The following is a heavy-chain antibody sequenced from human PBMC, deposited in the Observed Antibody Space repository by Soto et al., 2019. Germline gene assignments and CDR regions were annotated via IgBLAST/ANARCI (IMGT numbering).Heavy chain of an antibody. Sequence: LSLTCTVSGGSISSYYRSWIRQPPGKGLEWIGYIYYSGSTNYNPSLKSRVTISVDTSKNQFSLKLSSVTAADTAVYYCARVEYYDFWSGYYGPGWFDPWGQGTLVTVSS. J-gene: IGHJ5*02. CDR1: GGSISSYY. CDR2: IYYSGST. V-gene: IGHV4-59*01. CDR3: ARVEYYDFWSGYYGPGWFDP. D-gene: IGHD3-3*01.